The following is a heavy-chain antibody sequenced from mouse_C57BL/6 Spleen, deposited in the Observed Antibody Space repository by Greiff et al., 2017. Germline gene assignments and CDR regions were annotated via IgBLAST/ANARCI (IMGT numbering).Heavy chain of an antibody. CDR2: ISSGSSTI. CDR1: GYTFSGYG. V-gene: IGHV5-17*01. J-gene: IGHJ4*01. Sequence: EVLLVESGAGLVKPGGSLKLSCAASGYTFSGYGMHWVRQAPGQGLEWVAYISSGSSTIYYADTVKGRFTITRDNATNTLYRQLTSLTSEYSAMYYCARGAIMRAGAMDYWGQGTSVTVSS. CDR3: ARGAIMRAGAMDY. D-gene: IGHD6-5*01.